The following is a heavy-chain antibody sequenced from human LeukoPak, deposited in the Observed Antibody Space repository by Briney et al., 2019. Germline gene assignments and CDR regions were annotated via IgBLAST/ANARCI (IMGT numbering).Heavy chain of an antibody. CDR3: GRADPTNTGHEYFDY. CDR2: KRALTGNI. J-gene: IGHJ4*02. D-gene: IGHD2/OR15-2a*01. V-gene: IGHV1-18*01. CDR1: GYTFNRYG. Sequence: AAVKVSCKASGYTFNRYGISWVRQAPGQRAEWMGWKRALTGNIDYAPKFQGRVTMNTDTSTRTAYMELSSLVSADTAVYFCGRADPTNTGHEYFDYWGRGTLVTVSS.